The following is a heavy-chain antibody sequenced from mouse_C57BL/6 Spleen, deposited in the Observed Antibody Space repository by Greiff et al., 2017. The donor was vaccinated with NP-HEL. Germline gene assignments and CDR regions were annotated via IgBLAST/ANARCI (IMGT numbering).Heavy chain of an antibody. CDR2: INPSTGGT. CDR3: ARGDYGSSLWYFDV. V-gene: IGHV1-42*01. J-gene: IGHJ1*03. D-gene: IGHD1-1*01. CDR1: GYSFTGYY. Sequence: EVKLVESGPELVKPGASVKISCKASGYSFTGYYMNWVKQSPEKSLEWIGEINPSTGGTTYNQKFKAKATLTVDKSSSTAYMQLKSLTSEDSAVYYCARGDYGSSLWYFDVWGTGTTVTVSS.